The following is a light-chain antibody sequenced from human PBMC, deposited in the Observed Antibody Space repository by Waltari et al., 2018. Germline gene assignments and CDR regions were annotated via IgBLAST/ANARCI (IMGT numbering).Light chain of an antibody. J-gene: IGLJ2*01. CDR1: TGAVTTGHY. CDR2: DTS. V-gene: IGLV7-46*01. CDR3: LLSYSGARV. Sequence: QAVVTQEPSLTVSPGGTVTLTCGSSTGAVTTGHYPYWFQQKSGRAPRTLVSDTSNQPSCAPARFSGSLLVGKAALTLSGAQPEDEAEYYCLLSYSGARVFGGGTKLTVL.